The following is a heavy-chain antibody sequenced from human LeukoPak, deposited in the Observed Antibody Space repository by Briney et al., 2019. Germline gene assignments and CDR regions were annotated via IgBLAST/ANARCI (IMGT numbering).Heavy chain of an antibody. CDR1: GYTFTGYY. D-gene: IGHD3-22*01. J-gene: IGHJ4*02. Sequence: ASVKVSCKASGYTFTGYYMHWVRQAPGQGLEWVGWINPNSGGTNYAQKFQGWVTMTRDTSISTAYMELSRLRSDDTAVYYCARRRYYDSSGYYLDYWGQGTLVTVSS. CDR3: ARRRYYDSSGYYLDY. CDR2: INPNSGGT. V-gene: IGHV1-2*04.